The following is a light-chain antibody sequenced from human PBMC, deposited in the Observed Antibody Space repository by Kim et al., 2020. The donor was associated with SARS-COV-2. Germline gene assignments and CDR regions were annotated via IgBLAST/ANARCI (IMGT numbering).Light chain of an antibody. Sequence: DIQMTQSPSSPSASVGDRVTISCRASQDIGNDLAWYQQKPGRVPRLLISVTSTLHSGVPSRFSGSGSGRDFTLTISSLQSEDAATYYCQKCDSAPLTFGGGTKVDIK. CDR3: QKCDSAPLT. J-gene: IGKJ4*01. CDR1: QDIGND. V-gene: IGKV1-27*01. CDR2: VTS.